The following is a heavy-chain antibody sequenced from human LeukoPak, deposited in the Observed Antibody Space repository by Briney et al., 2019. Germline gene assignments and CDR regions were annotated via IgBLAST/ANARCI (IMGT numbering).Heavy chain of an antibody. V-gene: IGHV4-59*08. Sequence: KASETLSLTCTVSGGSIRSYYWSWIRQPPGKGLEWIGYIYYSGSTNYNPSLKSRVTISVDTSKNQLSLKLSAVTAADTAVYYCAGHTSSGSYYGMDVWGQGTTVTVSS. CDR1: GGSIRSYY. J-gene: IGHJ6*02. D-gene: IGHD1-26*01. CDR3: AGHTSSGSYYGMDV. CDR2: IYYSGST.